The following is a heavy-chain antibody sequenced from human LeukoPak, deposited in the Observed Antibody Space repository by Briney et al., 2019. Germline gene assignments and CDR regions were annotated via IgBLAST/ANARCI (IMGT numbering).Heavy chain of an antibody. D-gene: IGHD6-19*01. J-gene: IGHJ5*02. CDR3: ARGSSGYWFDP. V-gene: IGHV5-51*01. Sequence: GEFLKVSCKGSGYSFSTYWIGWVRQMPGKRLEWMGIIYPRDSDIRYSPSFQGQVTISADKSISTAYLQWSSLKASDTAIYYCARGSSGYWFDPWGQGTLVTVSS. CDR2: IYPRDSDI. CDR1: GYSFSTYW.